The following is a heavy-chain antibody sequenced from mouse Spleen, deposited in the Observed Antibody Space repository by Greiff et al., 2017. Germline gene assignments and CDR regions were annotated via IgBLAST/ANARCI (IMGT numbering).Heavy chain of an antibody. J-gene: IGHJ4*01. V-gene: IGHV5-6-4*01. CDR3: ARDRDDDYYAMDY. D-gene: IGHD2-14*01. CDR2: ISSGGGST. Sequence: DVMLVESGGGLVKLGGSLKLSCAASGFTFSSYYMSWVRQTPEKRLEWVATISSGGGSTYYPDSVKGRFTISRDNAKNTLYLQMSSLNSEDTAVYYCARDRDDDYYAMDYWGQGTSVTVSS. CDR1: GFTFSSYY.